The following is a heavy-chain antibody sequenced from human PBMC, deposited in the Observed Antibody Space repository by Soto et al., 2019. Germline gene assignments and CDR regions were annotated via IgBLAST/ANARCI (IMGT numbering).Heavy chain of an antibody. Sequence: ASVKVSCKASGYTVTGYYMHWVRQAPGQGLEWTGWINPNSGGTNYAQKFQGRVTMTRDTSISTAYMELSRLRSDDTAVYYCARGGYNWTPNFDYWGQGTLVTVSS. V-gene: IGHV1-2*02. CDR1: GYTVTGYY. CDR3: ARGGYNWTPNFDY. J-gene: IGHJ4*02. CDR2: INPNSGGT. D-gene: IGHD1-20*01.